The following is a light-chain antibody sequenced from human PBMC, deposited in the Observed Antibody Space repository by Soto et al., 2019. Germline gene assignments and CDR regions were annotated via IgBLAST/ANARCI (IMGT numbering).Light chain of an antibody. CDR1: QSVSNN. CDR2: GAS. CDR3: QQYSVWPLT. J-gene: IGKJ4*01. Sequence: EIVLTQSPATRSVSAGERAALSCRASQSVSNNLAWYQQKPGQPPRLLIFGASTRATGIPARFSGSGSEAEFALTISTLQSVDFAVSYCQQYSVWPLTFGGGTKVDIK. V-gene: IGKV3D-15*01.